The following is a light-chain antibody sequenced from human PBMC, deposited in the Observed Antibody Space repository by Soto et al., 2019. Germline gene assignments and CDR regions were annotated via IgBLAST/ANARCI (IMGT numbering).Light chain of an antibody. Sequence: EIVKTQSTATLSVSPGESATLSCRASQSVSSNLAWYQQKPGQAPRLLIYGASTRATGIPARFSGSGSGTEFTLTISSLQSEDFGVYYCQQYNNWPPWTFGQGTKFEIK. J-gene: IGKJ1*01. V-gene: IGKV3-15*01. CDR2: GAS. CDR1: QSVSSN. CDR3: QQYNNWPPWT.